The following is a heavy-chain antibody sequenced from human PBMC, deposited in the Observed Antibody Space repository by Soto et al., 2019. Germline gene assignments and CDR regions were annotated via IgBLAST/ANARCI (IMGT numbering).Heavy chain of an antibody. J-gene: IGHJ6*02. V-gene: IGHV1-69*13. CDR1: GGTFSSYA. Sequence: ASVKVSCKASGGTFSSYAISWVRQAPGQGLEWMGGIIPIFGTANYAQKFQGRVTITADESTSTAYMELSSLRSEDTAVYYCARDVEGYDFWSGPYYYYGMDVWGQGTTVTVSS. CDR3: ARDVEGYDFWSGPYYYYGMDV. D-gene: IGHD3-3*01. CDR2: IIPIFGTA.